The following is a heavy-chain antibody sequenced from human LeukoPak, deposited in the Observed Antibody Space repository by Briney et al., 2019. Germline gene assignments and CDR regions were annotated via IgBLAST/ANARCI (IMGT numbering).Heavy chain of an antibody. CDR1: GFTFSSYW. Sequence: GGSLRLSCAASGFTFSSYWMSWVRQAPGKGLEWVANIKQDGSEKYYVDSVKGRFTISRDNAKNSLYLQMNSLRAEDTAVYYCARETFYDFWSGYSDYWGQGTLSPSPQ. CDR3: ARETFYDFWSGYSDY. D-gene: IGHD3-3*01. CDR2: IKQDGSEK. V-gene: IGHV3-7*01. J-gene: IGHJ4*02.